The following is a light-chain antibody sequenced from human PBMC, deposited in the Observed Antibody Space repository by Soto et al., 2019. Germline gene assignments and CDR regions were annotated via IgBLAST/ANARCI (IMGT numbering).Light chain of an antibody. J-gene: IGKJ1*01. CDR2: IAS. CDR3: QQYGSSPWT. CDR1: QSVSSDY. V-gene: IGKV3-20*01. Sequence: EIVLTQSPGTLSLSPGERATLSCRASQSVSSDYLAWYQQKSGQTPRLLIYIASSRAPGIPDRFSGRGSGTHFTLTISRVEPEDFAVYYCQQYGSSPWTFGQGTKVGI.